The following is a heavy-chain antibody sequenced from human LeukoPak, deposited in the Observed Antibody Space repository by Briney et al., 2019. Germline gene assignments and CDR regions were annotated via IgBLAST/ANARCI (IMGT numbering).Heavy chain of an antibody. V-gene: IGHV4-39*07. J-gene: IGHJ4*02. CDR1: GGSTSSSSYY. CDR2: IYYSGST. Sequence: SETLSLTCTVSGGSTSSSSYYWGWIRQPPGKGLEWIGSIYYSGSTYYNPSLKSRVTISVDTSKNQFSLKLSSVTAADTAVYYCARDVTQLLWFGERRGEYFDYWGQGTLVTVSS. D-gene: IGHD3-10*01. CDR3: ARDVTQLLWFGERRGEYFDY.